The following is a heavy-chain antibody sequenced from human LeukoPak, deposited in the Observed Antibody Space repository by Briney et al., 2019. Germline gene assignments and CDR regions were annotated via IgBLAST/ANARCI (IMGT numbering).Heavy chain of an antibody. CDR3: ARARASGIQVDY. CDR2: ISSSSSYI. V-gene: IGHV3-21*01. Sequence: PGGSLRLSCAASGFAFSTYTMHWVRQAPGKGLEWVSSISSSSSYIYYADSVKGRFTISRDNAKNSLYLQMNSLRAEDTAVYYCARARASGIQVDYWGQGTLVTVSS. CDR1: GFAFSTYT. J-gene: IGHJ4*02. D-gene: IGHD3-10*01.